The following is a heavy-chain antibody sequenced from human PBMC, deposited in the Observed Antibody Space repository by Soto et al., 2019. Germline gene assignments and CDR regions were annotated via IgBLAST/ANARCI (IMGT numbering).Heavy chain of an antibody. CDR2: IYYSGST. V-gene: IGHV4-59*01. Sequence: SETLSLTCTVSGGSISSYYWSWIRQPPGKGLEWIGYIYYSGSTNYNPSLKSRVTISVDTSKNQFSLKLSSVTAADTAVYYCATYSYDDHISGYHDFWGQGALVTVSS. CDR3: ATYSYDDHISGYHDF. CDR1: GGSISSYY. D-gene: IGHD5-12*01. J-gene: IGHJ4*02.